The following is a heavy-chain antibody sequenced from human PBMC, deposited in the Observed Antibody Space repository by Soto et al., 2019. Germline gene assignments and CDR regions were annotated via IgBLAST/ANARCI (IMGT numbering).Heavy chain of an antibody. CDR2: IYYSGST. Sequence: PSETLSLTCTVSGGSISSGGYYWSWIRQHPGKGLEWIGYIYYSGSTKYNPSLKSRVTISVDTSKNQFSLKLSSVTAADTAVYYCARIACYSCWFAPWGQGTLVTVSS. CDR3: ARIACYSCWFAP. J-gene: IGHJ5*02. D-gene: IGHD2-15*01. V-gene: IGHV4-61*08. CDR1: GGSISSGGYY.